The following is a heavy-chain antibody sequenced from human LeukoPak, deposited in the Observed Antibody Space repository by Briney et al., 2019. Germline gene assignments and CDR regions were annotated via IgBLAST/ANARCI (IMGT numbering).Heavy chain of an antibody. D-gene: IGHD3-3*02. J-gene: IGHJ5*02. CDR1: GGSISSGDYY. CDR2: IYYSGST. CDR3: ARVGIKAPFDP. Sequence: SQTLSLTCTVSGGSISSGDYYWSWIRQPPGKGLEWIGYIYYSGSTYYNPSLKSRVTISVDTSKNQFSLKLSSVTAADTAVYCCARVGIKAPFDPWGQGTLVTVSS. V-gene: IGHV4-30-4*08.